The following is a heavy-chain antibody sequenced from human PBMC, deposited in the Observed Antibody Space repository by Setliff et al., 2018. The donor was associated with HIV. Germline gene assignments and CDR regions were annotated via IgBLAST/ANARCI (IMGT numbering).Heavy chain of an antibody. V-gene: IGHV3-9*01. CDR1: GFSFDDYA. J-gene: IGHJ4*02. CDR3: AKGGGRPY. D-gene: IGHD3-16*01. Sequence: GGSLRLSCITSGFSFDDYAMHWVRQAPGKGLEWVSGISWNSNNIGYADSVEGRFTISRDNGKNSLYLQMNSLRPEDTAFYYCAKGGGRPYWGQGTLVTVSS. CDR2: ISWNSNNI.